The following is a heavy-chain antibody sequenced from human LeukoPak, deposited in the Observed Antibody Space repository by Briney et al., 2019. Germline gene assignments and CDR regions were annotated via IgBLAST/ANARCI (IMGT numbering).Heavy chain of an antibody. Sequence: ASVKVSCKASGYTFTGFYIHWVRQAPGHGLEWIGWINPYSGGINYAQSFQGRVTLTRDTSISTAYMELSSLRSDDTAIYYCARDKALDIVGTTADYWGQGTLVTVSS. CDR2: INPYSGGI. D-gene: IGHD5-12*01. CDR1: GYTFTGFY. CDR3: ARDKALDIVGTTADY. V-gene: IGHV1-2*02. J-gene: IGHJ4*02.